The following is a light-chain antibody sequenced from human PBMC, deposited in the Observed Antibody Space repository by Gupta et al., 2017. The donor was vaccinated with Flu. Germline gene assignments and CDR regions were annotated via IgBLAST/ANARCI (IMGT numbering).Light chain of an antibody. CDR3: QQYYRTLRS. Sequence: EIVLPQSPDSLAVSLGERAPISCRSSQSVLDNSNNKHYLAWYQQKPGQPTKLLIYWASTRESGVPDRFSGSGSGTDFTLTISSLQAEDVAVDYCQQYYRTLRSFGQGTKLEIK. V-gene: IGKV4-1*01. CDR1: QSVLDNSNNKHY. CDR2: WAS. J-gene: IGKJ2*03.